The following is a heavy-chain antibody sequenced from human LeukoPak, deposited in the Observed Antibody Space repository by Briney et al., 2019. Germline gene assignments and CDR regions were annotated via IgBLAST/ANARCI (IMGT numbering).Heavy chain of an antibody. D-gene: IGHD5-12*01. Sequence: GESLKISCKASGYTFSKYWIGWVRQMPGKGLEWMGIIYPGDSDTRYSPSFQGQVTISADKSISTAYLQWSSLKASDTAMYYCARALRGYSGYDTPYYMDVWGKGTTVTISS. J-gene: IGHJ6*03. CDR2: IYPGDSDT. CDR1: GYTFSKYW. V-gene: IGHV5-51*01. CDR3: ARALRGYSGYDTPYYMDV.